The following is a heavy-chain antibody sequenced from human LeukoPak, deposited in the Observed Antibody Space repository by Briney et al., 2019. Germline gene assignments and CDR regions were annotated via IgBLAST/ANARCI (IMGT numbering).Heavy chain of an antibody. D-gene: IGHD3-3*01. Sequence: SETLSLTCTVSGGSISGSGYFWGWIRQHPGKGLEWIGYIYHSGTTYHNPSLKSRVTISVDTSKNQFSLKLSSVTAADTAVYYCARDPITIFTYYYYGMDVWGQGTTVTVSS. J-gene: IGHJ6*02. CDR3: ARDPITIFTYYYYGMDV. CDR1: GGSISGSGYF. V-gene: IGHV4-31*03. CDR2: IYHSGTT.